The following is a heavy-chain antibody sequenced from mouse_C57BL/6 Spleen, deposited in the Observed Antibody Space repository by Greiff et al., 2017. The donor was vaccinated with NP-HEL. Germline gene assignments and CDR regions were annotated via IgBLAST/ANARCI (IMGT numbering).Heavy chain of an antibody. CDR3: ARETTGPYYFDY. Sequence: QVQLQQPGADLVKPGASVKLSCKASGYTFTSYWMHWVKQRPGQGLEWIGMIHPNSGSTNYNEKFKSKATLTVDKSSSPAYMQLSSLTSEDSAVYYCARETTGPYYFDYWGQGTTLTVSS. CDR1: GYTFTSYW. D-gene: IGHD1-1*01. V-gene: IGHV1-64*01. CDR2: IHPNSGST. J-gene: IGHJ2*01.